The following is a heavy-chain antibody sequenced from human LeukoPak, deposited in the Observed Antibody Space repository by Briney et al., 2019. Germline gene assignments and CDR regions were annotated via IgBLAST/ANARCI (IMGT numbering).Heavy chain of an antibody. Sequence: ASVKVSCRPSGYTYTDYYMHWVRHARGQGLEWIGCIHPNSGGTNCTQKFQGRVTVTRDTSISTAFMDLSSLRSDDTAVFYCARGPPRGTAAGPDFWGQGTLLTVSS. J-gene: IGHJ4*02. CDR1: GYTYTDYY. D-gene: IGHD6-13*01. V-gene: IGHV1-2*02. CDR3: ARGPPRGTAAGPDF. CDR2: IHPNSGGT.